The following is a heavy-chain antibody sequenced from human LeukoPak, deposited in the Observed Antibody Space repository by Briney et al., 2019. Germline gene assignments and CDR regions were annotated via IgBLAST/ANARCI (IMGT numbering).Heavy chain of an antibody. CDR1: GFTFSSYS. CDR3: ASDLWPDIVVVPAAFDY. D-gene: IGHD2-2*01. V-gene: IGHV3-21*01. J-gene: IGHJ4*02. CDR2: ISSSSSYI. Sequence: GGSLRLSCAASGFTFSSYSRNWVRQAPGKGLEWVSSISSSSSYIYYADSVKGRFTISRDNAKNSLYLQMNSLRAEDTAVYYCASDLWPDIVVVPAAFDYWGQGTLVTVSS.